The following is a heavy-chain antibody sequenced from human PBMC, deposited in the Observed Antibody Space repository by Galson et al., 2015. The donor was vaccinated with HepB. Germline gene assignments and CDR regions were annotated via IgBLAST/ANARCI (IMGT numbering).Heavy chain of an antibody. D-gene: IGHD6-13*01. CDR2: INSDGSST. CDR3: AREIAAVGVYYYYYGMDV. CDR1: GFTFSSYW. Sequence: SLRLSCAASGFTFSSYWMHWVRQAPGKGLVWVSRINSDGSSTSYADSVKGRFTISRDNAKNTLYLQMNSLRAEDTAVYYCAREIAAVGVYYYYYGMDVWGQGTTVTVSS. V-gene: IGHV3-74*01. J-gene: IGHJ6*02.